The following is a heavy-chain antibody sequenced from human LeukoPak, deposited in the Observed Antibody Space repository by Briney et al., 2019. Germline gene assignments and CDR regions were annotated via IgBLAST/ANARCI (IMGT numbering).Heavy chain of an antibody. CDR2: ISSSSSYI. CDR3: AKGPRSGSYYFDY. CDR1: GFTFSSYS. D-gene: IGHD1-26*01. V-gene: IGHV3-21*01. J-gene: IGHJ4*02. Sequence: GGSLRLSCAASGFTFSSYSMNWVRQAPGKGLEWVSSISSSSSYIYYADSVKGRFTISRDNAKNSLYLQMNSLRAEDTAVYYCAKGPRSGSYYFDYWGQGTLVTVSS.